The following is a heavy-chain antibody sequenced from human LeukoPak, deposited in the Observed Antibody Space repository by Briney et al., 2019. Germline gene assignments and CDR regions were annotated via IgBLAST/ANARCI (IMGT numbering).Heavy chain of an antibody. CDR2: ISNTGSAM. V-gene: IGHV3-11*01. CDR1: GFTISDYY. Sequence: GGSLRLSCAASGFTISDYYMNWIRQTPGRGLEWLSYISNTGSAMYYADSVKGRFTISRDNAKNSLYLQMNSLTAEDTAIYYCASDSSGYFGPWGQGTLVTVSS. CDR3: ASDSSGYFGP. D-gene: IGHD3-22*01. J-gene: IGHJ5*02.